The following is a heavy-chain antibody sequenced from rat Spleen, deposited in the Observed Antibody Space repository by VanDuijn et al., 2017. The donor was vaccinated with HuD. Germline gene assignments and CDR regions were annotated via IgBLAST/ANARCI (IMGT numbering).Heavy chain of an antibody. D-gene: IGHD1-12*03. J-gene: IGHJ2*01. CDR1: GFTFNNYW. Sequence: EVQLVESGGGLVQPGRSLKLSCVASGFTFNNYWMTWIRQAPGKGLEWVASITNTGGSTYYPDSVKGRFTISRDNAKSTLYLQMNSLRSEDTATYYCTRETIYYYDGSLFDYWGQGVMVTVSS. CDR2: ITNTGGST. CDR3: TRETIYYYDGSLFDY. V-gene: IGHV5-31*01.